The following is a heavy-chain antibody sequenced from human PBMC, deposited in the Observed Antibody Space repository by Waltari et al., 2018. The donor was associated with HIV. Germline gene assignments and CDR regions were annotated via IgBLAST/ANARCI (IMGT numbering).Heavy chain of an antibody. V-gene: IGHV3-53*02. D-gene: IGHD3-22*01. J-gene: IGHJ3*02. Sequence: EVQLVETGGGLIQPGGSLRLSCAASGFTVSSNYMSWVRQAPGKGLEWVSVIYSGGSTYYADSVKGRFTISRDNSKNTLYLQMNSLRAEDTAVYYCARAMIVVAYDAFDIWGQGTMVTVSS. CDR3: ARAMIVVAYDAFDI. CDR1: GFTVSSNY. CDR2: IYSGGST.